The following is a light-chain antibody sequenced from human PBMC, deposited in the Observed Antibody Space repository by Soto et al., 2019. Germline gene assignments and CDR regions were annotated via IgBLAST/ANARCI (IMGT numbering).Light chain of an antibody. V-gene: IGKV1-5*01. Sequence: DIQMTQSPSTLSASVGDRVTITCRASESISNWLAWYQQKPGKAPKLLIYDASSLESGVPSRFSGSGSGTEFTLTINSLKPDDFATFYCQQYDSYSPTFGQGTEVEIK. CDR1: ESISNW. CDR2: DAS. J-gene: IGKJ1*01. CDR3: QQYDSYSPT.